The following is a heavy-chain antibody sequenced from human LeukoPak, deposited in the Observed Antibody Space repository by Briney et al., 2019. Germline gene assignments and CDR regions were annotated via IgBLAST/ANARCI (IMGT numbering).Heavy chain of an antibody. Sequence: SVKVSCKASGGTFSSYAISWVRQAPGQGLEWMGRIIPILGIANYAQKFQGRVTITADKSTSTAYMELSSLRSEDTAVYYCARAGDCSGGSCYLKYYYYYGMDAWGQGTTVTVSS. V-gene: IGHV1-69*04. CDR2: IIPILGIA. J-gene: IGHJ6*02. D-gene: IGHD2-15*01. CDR1: GGTFSSYA. CDR3: ARAGDCSGGSCYLKYYYYYGMDA.